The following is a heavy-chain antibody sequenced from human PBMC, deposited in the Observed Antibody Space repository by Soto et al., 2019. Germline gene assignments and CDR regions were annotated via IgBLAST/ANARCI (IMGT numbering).Heavy chain of an antibody. V-gene: IGHV3-23*01. CDR2: LSGSGGST. D-gene: IGHD1-1*01. Sequence: EVQLLEAGGGLVQPGGSQRLSCAASGFTFSSYAMTWVRQAPGKGLEWVSTLSGSGGSTYYAASVKGRFTISRDNSTDTLYLEMNSLRGEDTAVYFCAKQQGPGTPYYYAMDVWGQGTAVTVSS. J-gene: IGHJ6*02. CDR1: GFTFSSYA. CDR3: AKQQGPGTPYYYAMDV.